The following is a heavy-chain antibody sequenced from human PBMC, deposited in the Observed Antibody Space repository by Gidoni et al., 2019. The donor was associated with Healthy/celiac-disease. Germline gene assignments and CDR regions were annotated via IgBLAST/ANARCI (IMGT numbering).Heavy chain of an antibody. J-gene: IGHJ3*02. CDR2: INPSGGST. V-gene: IGHV1-46*01. CDR3: ARDMLNHYDASGYGAFDI. Sequence: QVQLVQSGAEVKKPGASVKISCRASGYTFTTHYMHWVRQSPGQGLEWMGIINPSGGSTNYAQKFQGRVTMTRDTSTSTVYMELSSLTSEDTAVYYCARDMLNHYDASGYGAFDIWGQGTMVSVSS. D-gene: IGHD3-22*01. CDR1: GYTFTTHY.